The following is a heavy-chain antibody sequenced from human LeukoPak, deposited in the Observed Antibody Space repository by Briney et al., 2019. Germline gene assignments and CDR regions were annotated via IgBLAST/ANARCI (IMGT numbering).Heavy chain of an antibody. J-gene: IGHJ4*02. CDR3: ARVGNLLSLVGNYDN. CDR1: GFTFSSYA. D-gene: IGHD3-9*01. Sequence: PGRSLRLSCAASGFTFSSYAMHWVRQAPGKGLEWVAVISYDGSNKYYADSVKGRFTISRDNSKNTLYLQMNSLRAEDTAVYYCARVGNLLSLVGNYDNWGQGTLVTVSS. CDR2: ISYDGSNK. V-gene: IGHV3-30*04.